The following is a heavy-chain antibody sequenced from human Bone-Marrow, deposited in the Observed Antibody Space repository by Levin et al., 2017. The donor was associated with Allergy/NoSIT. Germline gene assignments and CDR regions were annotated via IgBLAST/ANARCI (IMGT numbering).Heavy chain of an antibody. CDR3: ASELGYCSGGSCSPYGYHI. D-gene: IGHD2-15*01. CDR1: GYTFTNYA. V-gene: IGHV7-4-1*02. J-gene: IGHJ3*02. Sequence: ASVKVSCKASGYTFTNYAMNWVRQAPGQGLEWMGWINTNTGNPTYAQGFTGRFVFSLDTSVSTAYLHISSLKAEDTAMFYCASELGYCSGGSCSPYGYHIWGPGTMVTVSS. CDR2: INTNTGNP.